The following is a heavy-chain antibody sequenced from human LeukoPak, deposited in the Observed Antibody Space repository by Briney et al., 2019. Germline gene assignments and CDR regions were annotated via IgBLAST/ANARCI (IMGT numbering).Heavy chain of an antibody. D-gene: IGHD6-13*01. CDR2: ISPTTSYT. Sequence: PGGSLRLSCAASGFSFSNYAMTWVRPAPGKGLEWISYISPTTSYTNYYADSVKGRFTISRDDAKKSLYLQMNSLRAEDTAVYYCEGGAAAGNGDYWGQGTLVTVSS. J-gene: IGHJ4*02. CDR1: GFSFSNYA. V-gene: IGHV3-11*06. CDR3: EGGAAAGNGDY.